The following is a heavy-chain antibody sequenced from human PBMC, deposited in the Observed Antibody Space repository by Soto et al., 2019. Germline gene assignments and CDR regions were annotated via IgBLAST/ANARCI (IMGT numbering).Heavy chain of an antibody. CDR1: GFSFSDYF. CDR3: TKDRVPDGIYSFDY. V-gene: IGHV3-23*03. D-gene: IGHD2-15*01. J-gene: IGHJ4*02. CDR2: IDLSGTTT. Sequence: GGSLRLSCAASGFSFSDYFMNWVRQAPGKGLEWVSFIDLSGTTTYCRDSVKGRFTIFKDKSMNTVYLQMNSLTVEDAAVYYCTKDRVPDGIYSFDYWGQGALVTVSS.